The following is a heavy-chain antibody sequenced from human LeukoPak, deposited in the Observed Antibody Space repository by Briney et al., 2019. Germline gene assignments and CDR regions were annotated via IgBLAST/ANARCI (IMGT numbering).Heavy chain of an antibody. D-gene: IGHD3-3*01. CDR3: ARTPPPYDVWSGYYTDYYYNYMDV. CDR2: IILIFGTA. V-gene: IGHV1-69*05. CDR1: GRTFSSYA. Sequence: ASVKVSFKASGRTFSSYAISWARQAPGQGLEWMGVIILIFGTANYAQKFQGRVTITTNESTTTAYMELSSLRSEDTAVYYCARTPPPYDVWSGYYTDYYYNYMDVWGKGTTVTVSS. J-gene: IGHJ6*03.